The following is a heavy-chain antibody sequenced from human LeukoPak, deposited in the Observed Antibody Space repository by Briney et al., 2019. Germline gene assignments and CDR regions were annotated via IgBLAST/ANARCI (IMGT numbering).Heavy chain of an antibody. Sequence: SETLSLTCTVSGGSIRSSSYYWGWIRQPPGKGLEWIGSIYYSGSTYYNASLKSRGTISVDTSKNQFSLKLNSVTAADTAVYFCARQVVAVAGTGYFDYWGQGTLVTASS. CDR2: IYYSGST. V-gene: IGHV4-39*01. D-gene: IGHD6-19*01. J-gene: IGHJ4*02. CDR3: ARQVVAVAGTGYFDY. CDR1: GGSIRSSSYY.